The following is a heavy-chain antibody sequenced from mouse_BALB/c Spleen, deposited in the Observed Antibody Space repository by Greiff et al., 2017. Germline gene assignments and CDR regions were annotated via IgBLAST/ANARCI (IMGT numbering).Heavy chain of an antibody. CDR2: IRLKSNNYAT. Sequence: EVKLMESGGGLVQPGGSMKLSCVASGFTFSNYWMNWVRQSPEKGLEWVAEIRLKSNNYATHYAESVKGRFTISRDDSKSSVYLQMNNLRAEDTGIYYCTTPSGGFAYWGQGTLVTVSA. V-gene: IGHV6-6*02. CDR3: TTPSGGFAY. J-gene: IGHJ3*01. CDR1: GFTFSNYW.